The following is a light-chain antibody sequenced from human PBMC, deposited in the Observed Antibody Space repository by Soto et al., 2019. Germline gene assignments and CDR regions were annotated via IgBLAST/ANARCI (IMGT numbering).Light chain of an antibody. J-gene: IGLJ2*01. Sequence: QSVLTQPPSASGTPGQRVNISCSGSSSNIGSNTVNWYQQLPGTAPKLLIYSNNQRPSGVPDRFSGSKSGTSASLAISGLQSEDEADYYCAAWYDRLNGPVFGGGTKLTVL. V-gene: IGLV1-44*01. CDR1: SSNIGSNT. CDR2: SNN. CDR3: AAWYDRLNGPV.